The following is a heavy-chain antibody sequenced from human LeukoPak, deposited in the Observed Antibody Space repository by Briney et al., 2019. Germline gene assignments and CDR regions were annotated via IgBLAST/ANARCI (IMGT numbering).Heavy chain of an antibody. J-gene: IGHJ4*02. D-gene: IGHD3-22*01. CDR1: GYTFTSYD. CDR2: MNPNSGNT. V-gene: IGHV1-8*01. Sequence: ASVKVSCKASGYTFTSYDINWVRQATGQGLEWMGWMNPNSGNTGYAQKFQGRVTMTTDTSTSTAYMELRSLGSDDTAVYYCARGDDSSGPYYFDYWGQGTLVTVSS. CDR3: ARGDDSSGPYYFDY.